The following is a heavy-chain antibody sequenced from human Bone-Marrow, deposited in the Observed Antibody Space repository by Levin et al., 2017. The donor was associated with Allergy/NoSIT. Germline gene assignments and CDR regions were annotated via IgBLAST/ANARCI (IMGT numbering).Heavy chain of an antibody. V-gene: IGHV3-21*01. D-gene: IGHD2-8*02. CDR3: ARGGYCTGDIYYPSYYYFYYMDV. J-gene: IGHJ6*03. CDR2: ISDSGRYI. Sequence: KHGESLKISCAASGFTFSSYSMNWVRQAPGKGLEWVSSISDSGRYIYYADSVKGRFTISRDSAKNSLYLQMNSLRAEDTAVYYCARGGYCTGDIYYPSYYYFYYMDVWGKGTTVTVSS. CDR1: GFTFSSYS.